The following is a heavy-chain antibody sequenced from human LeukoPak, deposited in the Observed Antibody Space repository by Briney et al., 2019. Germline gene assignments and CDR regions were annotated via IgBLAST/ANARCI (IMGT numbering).Heavy chain of an antibody. CDR3: AKDRAAIAAAGTPLGF. CDR1: GFTFSSYG. CDR2: ISGSGGST. J-gene: IGHJ4*02. Sequence: PGGSLRLSCAASGFTFSSYGMSWGRQAPGKGLEWVSAISGSGGSTYYADSVKGRFTISRDNSKNTLYLQMNSLRAEDTAVYYCAKDRAAIAAAGTPLGFWGQGTLVTVSS. D-gene: IGHD6-13*01. V-gene: IGHV3-23*01.